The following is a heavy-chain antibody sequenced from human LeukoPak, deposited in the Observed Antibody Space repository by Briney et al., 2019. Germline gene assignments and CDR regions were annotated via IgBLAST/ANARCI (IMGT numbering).Heavy chain of an antibody. J-gene: IGHJ6*02. V-gene: IGHV7-4-1*02. CDR3: ARARAPRRTSYSSSGLDV. Sequence: AASVKVSCKASGYTFTSYAMNWVRQAPGQGLEWMGWINTNTGNPTYAQGFTGRFVFSLDTSVSTAYLQVSSLKAEDTAVYYCARARAPRRTSYSSSGLDVGGQGTTVTVSS. CDR1: GYTFTSYA. D-gene: IGHD6-6*01. CDR2: INTNTGNP.